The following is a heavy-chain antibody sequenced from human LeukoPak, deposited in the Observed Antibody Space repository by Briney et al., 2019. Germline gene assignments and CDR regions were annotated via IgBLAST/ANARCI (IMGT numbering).Heavy chain of an antibody. CDR2: IKRDGSGT. Sequence: GGSLRLSCAASGFTFSFNSMHRVRQGPGKGLVWVSRIKRDGSGTTYADSVKGRVTISRDNAKNTLYLQMNSLRAEDTAVYYCARSFGFDSSGKLDYWGQGTLVTVSS. CDR3: ARSFGFDSSGKLDY. V-gene: IGHV3-74*01. D-gene: IGHD3-22*01. J-gene: IGHJ4*02. CDR1: GFTFSFNS.